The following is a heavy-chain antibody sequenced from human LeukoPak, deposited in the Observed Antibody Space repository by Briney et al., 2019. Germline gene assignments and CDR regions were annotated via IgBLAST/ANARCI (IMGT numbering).Heavy chain of an antibody. CDR2: INPSGGST. J-gene: IGHJ5*02. Sequence: ASVKVSCKASGYTFTSYYMHWVRQAPGQGLEWMGIINPSGGSTSYAQKFQGRVTMTRDTSTSTVYMELRSLRSEDTAVYYCARETPDSSGYYYVEGSWFDPWGQGTLVTVSS. CDR3: ARETPDSSGYYYVEGSWFDP. CDR1: GYTFTSYY. V-gene: IGHV1-46*01. D-gene: IGHD3-22*01.